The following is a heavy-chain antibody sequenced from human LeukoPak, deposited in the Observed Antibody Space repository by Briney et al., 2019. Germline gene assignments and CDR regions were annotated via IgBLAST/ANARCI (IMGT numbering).Heavy chain of an antibody. CDR1: GDSVSSNSVT. CDR2: TYYRSTWYN. V-gene: IGHV6-1*01. J-gene: IGHJ5*02. Sequence: SQTLSLTCAISGDSVSSNSVTWNWIRQSPSRGLGWLGRTYYRSTWYNDYAVSVRGRITVNPDTSKNQFSLHLNSVTPEDTAVYYCARRLTQYDCFDPWGQGILVTVSS. CDR3: ARRLTQYDCFDP. D-gene: IGHD2-2*01.